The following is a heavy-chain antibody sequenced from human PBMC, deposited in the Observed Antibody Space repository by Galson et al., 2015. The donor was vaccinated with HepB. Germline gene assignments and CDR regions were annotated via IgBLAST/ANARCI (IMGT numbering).Heavy chain of an antibody. Sequence: SLRHSCAASGFTFSSYAMSWVRQAPGKGLEWVSAISGSGGSTYYADSVKGRFTISRDNSKNTLYLQMNSLRAEDTAVYYCAKDLGRYCSSTSCYLGDAFDIWGQGAMVTVSS. D-gene: IGHD2-2*01. CDR1: GFTFSSYA. V-gene: IGHV3-23*01. CDR3: AKDLGRYCSSTSCYLGDAFDI. J-gene: IGHJ3*02. CDR2: ISGSGGST.